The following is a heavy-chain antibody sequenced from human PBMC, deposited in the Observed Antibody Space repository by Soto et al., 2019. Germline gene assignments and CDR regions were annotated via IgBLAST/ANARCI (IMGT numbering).Heavy chain of an antibody. CDR1: GYTFTSYG. CDR3: ARESIAVAGTPLGY. CDR2: ISAYNGNT. J-gene: IGHJ4*02. V-gene: IGHV1-18*01. Sequence: ASVKVSCKASGYTFTSYGISWVRQAPGQGLEWMGWISAYNGNTNYAQKLQGRVTMTTDTSTSTAYMDLRSLRSDDTAVYYCARESIAVAGTPLGYWGQGTLVTVSS. D-gene: IGHD6-19*01.